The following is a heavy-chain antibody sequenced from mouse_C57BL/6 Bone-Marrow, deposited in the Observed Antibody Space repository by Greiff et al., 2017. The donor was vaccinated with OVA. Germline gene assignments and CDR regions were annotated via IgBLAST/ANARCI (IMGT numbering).Heavy chain of an antibody. CDR2: IDPNSGGT. V-gene: IGHV1-72*01. D-gene: IGHD2-2*01. Sequence: QVQLKQPGTELVKPGASVKLSCKASGYTFTSYWMHWVKQRPGQGLEWIGRIDPNSGGTKYNEKFKSKATLTVDKPSSTAYMQLSSLTSEDSAVYYCARKDGYDDYWGQGTTLTVSS. J-gene: IGHJ2*01. CDR1: GYTFTSYW. CDR3: ARKDGYDDY.